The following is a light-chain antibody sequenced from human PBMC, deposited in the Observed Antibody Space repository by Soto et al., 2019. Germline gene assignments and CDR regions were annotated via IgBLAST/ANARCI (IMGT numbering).Light chain of an antibody. CDR2: GAS. CDR1: QSVSSNY. V-gene: IGKV3-20*01. Sequence: EIVLTQSPGTLSLSPGERATLSCRASQSVSSNYLAWYQQKPGQAARLLIYGASSRATGIPDRFSGSGSGTDFTLTISRLEPEDFAVYYCQQYGSSPPVYTFGQGTKLEIK. CDR3: QQYGSSPPVYT. J-gene: IGKJ2*01.